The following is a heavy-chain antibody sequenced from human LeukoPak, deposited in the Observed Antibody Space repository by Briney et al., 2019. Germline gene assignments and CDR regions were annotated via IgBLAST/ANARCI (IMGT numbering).Heavy chain of an antibody. J-gene: IGHJ4*02. Sequence: ASVKVSCKGSGFTFTSYTLHWVRQAPGQRLEWMGWINAGNGNTKYSEEFQDRVTITRDTSASTAYMELSSLRSEDMAVYYCARDDYADRNRFDYWGQGTLVTVSS. V-gene: IGHV1-3*03. D-gene: IGHD4-17*01. CDR1: GFTFTSYT. CDR2: INAGNGNT. CDR3: ARDDYADRNRFDY.